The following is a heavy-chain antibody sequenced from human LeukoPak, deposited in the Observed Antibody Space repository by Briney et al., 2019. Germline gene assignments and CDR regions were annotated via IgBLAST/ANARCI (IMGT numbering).Heavy chain of an antibody. Sequence: PGGSVRLSCAASGFTFSSYAMHWVRQAPGKGLEYVSAISSNGGSTYYANSVKGRFTISRDNSKNTPYLQMGSLRAEDMAVYYCAREEFSYCSSTICYGPFDYWGQGTLVTVSS. J-gene: IGHJ4*02. D-gene: IGHD2-2*01. CDR2: ISSNGGST. V-gene: IGHV3-64*01. CDR3: AREEFSYCSSTICYGPFDY. CDR1: GFTFSSYA.